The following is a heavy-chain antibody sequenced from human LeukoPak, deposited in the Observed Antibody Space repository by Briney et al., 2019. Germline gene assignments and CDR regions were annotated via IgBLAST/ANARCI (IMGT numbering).Heavy chain of an antibody. Sequence: GGSLRLSCAASGFTFSSYAMSWVRQAPGQGLELVSGIDGSGGSTYYADSVRGRFTISRDNSKNTVYLQMNSLRAEDTAVYYCAKEWGSHGYPLFDYWGQGTLVTVSS. CDR3: AKEWGSHGYPLFDY. V-gene: IGHV3-23*01. CDR2: IDGSGGST. J-gene: IGHJ4*02. CDR1: GFTFSSYA. D-gene: IGHD5-18*01.